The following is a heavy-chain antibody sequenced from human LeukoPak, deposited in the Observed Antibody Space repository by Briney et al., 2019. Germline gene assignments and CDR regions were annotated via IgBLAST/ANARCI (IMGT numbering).Heavy chain of an antibody. CDR2: INPNSGGT. J-gene: IGHJ6*02. CDR1: GYTFTGYY. V-gene: IGHV1-2*02. D-gene: IGHD3-22*01. Sequence: GASVKVSCKASGYTFTGYYMHWVRQAPGQGLEWMGWINPNSGGTNYAQKFQGRVTMTGDTSISTAYMELSRLRSDDTAVYYCARVYYDSSGYPGYYGMDVWGQGTTVTVSS. CDR3: ARVYYDSSGYPGYYGMDV.